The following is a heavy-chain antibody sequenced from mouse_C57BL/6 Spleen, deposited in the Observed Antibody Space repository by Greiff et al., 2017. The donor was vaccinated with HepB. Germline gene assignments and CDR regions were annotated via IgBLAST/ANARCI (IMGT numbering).Heavy chain of an antibody. D-gene: IGHD2-5*01. CDR2: IDPENGDT. J-gene: IGHJ2*01. CDR1: GFNIKDDY. Sequence: EVQLQQSGAELVRPGASVKLSCTASGFNIKDDYMHWVKQRPEQGLEWIGWIDPENGDTEYASKFQGKATITADTSSNTAYLQLSSLTSEDTAVYYCTTAYSNFQGYFDYWGQGTTLTVSS. CDR3: TTAYSNFQGYFDY. V-gene: IGHV14-4*01.